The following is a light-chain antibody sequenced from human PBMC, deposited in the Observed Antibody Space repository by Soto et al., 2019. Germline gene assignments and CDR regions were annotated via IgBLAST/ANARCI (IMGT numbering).Light chain of an antibody. Sequence: DIQMTQSPSSLSASVGDRVTISCRASQAISTSLNWYQQKPGKAPKLLIYAASSLQTGVPSRFTGSGSATYFTLTISSLHPEDFATYHCPQTYQSPPTFGQGTKVDIK. CDR3: PQTYQSPPT. CDR1: QAISTS. CDR2: AAS. J-gene: IGKJ2*01. V-gene: IGKV1-39*01.